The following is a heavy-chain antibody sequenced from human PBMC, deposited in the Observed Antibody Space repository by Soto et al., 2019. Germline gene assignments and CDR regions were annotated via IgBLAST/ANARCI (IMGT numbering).Heavy chain of an antibody. J-gene: IGHJ4*02. CDR3: ARGTTYSSSSSSPFDY. V-gene: IGHV1-69*02. CDR2: IIPILGIA. Sequence: QVQLVQSGAEVKKPGSSVKVSCKASGGTFSSYTISWVRQAPGQGREWMGRIIPILGIANYAQKFQGRVTITADKSTSTAYMELSSLRSEDTAVYYCARGTTYSSSSSSPFDYWGQGTLVTVSS. CDR1: GGTFSSYT. D-gene: IGHD6-6*01.